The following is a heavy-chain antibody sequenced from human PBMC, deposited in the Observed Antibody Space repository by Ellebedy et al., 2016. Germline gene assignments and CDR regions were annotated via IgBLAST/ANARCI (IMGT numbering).Heavy chain of an antibody. J-gene: IGHJ5*02. V-gene: IGHV4-34*01. Sequence: SETLSLTXAVYGGSFSVYYWSWIRQPPGKGLEWIGEINHSGSSKYNPSLKSRVTISLDTSTDKFSLKLTSVTAADTAVYYCARGQYIPYGSGTYGYNYFDPWGQGTPVTVSS. CDR3: ARGQYIPYGSGTYGYNYFDP. CDR2: INHSGSS. CDR1: GGSFSVYY. D-gene: IGHD3-10*01.